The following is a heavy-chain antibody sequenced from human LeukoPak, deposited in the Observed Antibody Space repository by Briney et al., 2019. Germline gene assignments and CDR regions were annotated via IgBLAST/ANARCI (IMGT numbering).Heavy chain of an antibody. V-gene: IGHV4-31*02. Sequence: ISSGGYYWSWIRQHPGTGLEWXXYIYYSGSTYYNPSLKSRVTISVDTSKNQFSLKLSSVTAADTAVYYCAAFWSGYSRVYYFDYWGQGTLVTVSS. CDR1: ISSGGYY. CDR2: IYYSGST. J-gene: IGHJ4*02. D-gene: IGHD3-3*01. CDR3: AAFWSGYSRVYYFDY.